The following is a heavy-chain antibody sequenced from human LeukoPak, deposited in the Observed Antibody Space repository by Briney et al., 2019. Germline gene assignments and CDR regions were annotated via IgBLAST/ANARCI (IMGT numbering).Heavy chain of an antibody. Sequence: PRGAPRVSRAASGFTSCSYGMHWVRPAPGKRLGWVAFIRYDGSNKYYADSVKSRVTISRDTSKNQLYMQMYSPRDEDTGVEYFAKERDTAMVTIEYWGHGALGSVSS. CDR1: GFTSCSYG. CDR3: AKERDTAMVTIEY. CDR2: IRYDGSNK. D-gene: IGHD5-18*01. V-gene: IGHV3-30*02. J-gene: IGHJ4*01.